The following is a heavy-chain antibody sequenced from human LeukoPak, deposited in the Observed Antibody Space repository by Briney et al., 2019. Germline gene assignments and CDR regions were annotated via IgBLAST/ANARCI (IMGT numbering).Heavy chain of an antibody. CDR2: IYYSGST. CDR3: ARAGIGIEVAGTIHNWFDP. CDR1: GGSISSGGYY. V-gene: IGHV4-30-4*08. J-gene: IGHJ5*02. Sequence: SETLSLTCTVFGGSISSGGYYWSWIRQHPGKGLEWIGYIYYSGSTYYNPSLRSRVSISVDTSKNQFSLKLTSVTAADTAVYYCARAGIGIEVAGTIHNWFDPWGQGTQVTVSS. D-gene: IGHD6-19*01.